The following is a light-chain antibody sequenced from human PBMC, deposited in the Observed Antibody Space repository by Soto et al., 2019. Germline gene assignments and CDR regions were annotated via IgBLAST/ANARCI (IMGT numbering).Light chain of an antibody. CDR1: QSVSSSY. J-gene: IGKJ1*01. CDR3: YQYDSSPWT. V-gene: IGKV3-20*01. Sequence: EIVLTQSPGTLSLSPGERATLSCRASQSVSSSYLAWYQQKPGQAPRLVIYDASIRATGIPDRFSGSGSGTDFTLTISRLEPEDFAVYFCYQYDSSPWTFGQGTKVDIK. CDR2: DAS.